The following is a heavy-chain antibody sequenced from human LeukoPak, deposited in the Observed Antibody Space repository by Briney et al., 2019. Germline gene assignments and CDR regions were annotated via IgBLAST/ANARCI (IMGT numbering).Heavy chain of an antibody. CDR2: ISAYNGNT. Sequence: ASVNVSCKASGYTFTSYGISWVRQAPGQGLEWMGWISAYNGNTNYAQKLQGRVTMTTNTSTSTAYMELRSLRSDDTAVYYCARDAMFDYGDYGDFDYWGQGTLVTVSS. J-gene: IGHJ4*02. D-gene: IGHD4-17*01. V-gene: IGHV1-18*01. CDR3: ARDAMFDYGDYGDFDY. CDR1: GYTFTSYG.